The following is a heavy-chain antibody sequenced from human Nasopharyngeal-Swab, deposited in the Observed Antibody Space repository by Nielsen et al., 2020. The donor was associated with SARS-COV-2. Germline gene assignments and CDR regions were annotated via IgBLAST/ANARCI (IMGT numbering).Heavy chain of an antibody. CDR3: ARQGAVAGYYYYYMDG. J-gene: IGHJ6*03. Sequence: GESLKISCKGSGYSFTSYWIGGVRQMPGKGLEWMGIIYPGDSDTRYSPSFQGQVTISADKSISTAYLQWSSLKASDTAMYYCARQGAVAGYYYYYMDGWAKGPRSPSP. CDR2: IYPGDSDT. D-gene: IGHD6-19*01. CDR1: GYSFTSYW. V-gene: IGHV5-51*01.